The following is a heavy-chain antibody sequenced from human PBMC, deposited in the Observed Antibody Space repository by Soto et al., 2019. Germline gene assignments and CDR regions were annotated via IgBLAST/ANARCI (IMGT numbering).Heavy chain of an antibody. Sequence: GGSLRLSCAASGFTFSSYAIHWVRQAPGKGLEWAAVISYDGNKKYFADSVKGRFTISRDNSKNTLYLQMNSLRTEDTAVYYCAKETDSGYFDYWGQGTLVTVSS. V-gene: IGHV3-30*18. CDR1: GFTFSSYA. CDR2: ISYDGNKK. J-gene: IGHJ4*02. CDR3: AKETDSGYFDY. D-gene: IGHD2-15*01.